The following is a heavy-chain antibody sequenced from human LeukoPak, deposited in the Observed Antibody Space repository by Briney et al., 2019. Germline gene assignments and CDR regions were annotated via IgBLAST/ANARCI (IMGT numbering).Heavy chain of an antibody. J-gene: IGHJ5*02. D-gene: IGHD2-15*01. CDR1: GYTFTSYG. Sequence: ASVKVSCKASGYTFTSYGISWVRQAPGQGLEWMGWISAYNGNTNYAQKLQGRVTMTTDTSTSTAYMELRSLRSDDTAVYYCARRYCSGGSCYSEGYWFDPWGQGTLVTVSS. CDR3: ARRYCSGGSCYSEGYWFDP. V-gene: IGHV1-18*01. CDR2: ISAYNGNT.